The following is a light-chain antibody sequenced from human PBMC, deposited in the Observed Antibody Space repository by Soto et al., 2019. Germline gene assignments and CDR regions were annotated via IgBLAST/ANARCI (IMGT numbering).Light chain of an antibody. CDR2: LNSDGSH. CDR3: QTWGTDIHVV. J-gene: IGLJ2*01. CDR1: SGHSSYA. V-gene: IGLV4-69*01. Sequence: QPVLTQSPSASASLGASVKLTCTLSSGHSSYAIAWHQQQSEKGPRYLMKLNSDGSHTKGDGIPDRFSGSSSGAERYLTISSLQSEDEADYYCQTWGTDIHVVFGGGTQLTVL.